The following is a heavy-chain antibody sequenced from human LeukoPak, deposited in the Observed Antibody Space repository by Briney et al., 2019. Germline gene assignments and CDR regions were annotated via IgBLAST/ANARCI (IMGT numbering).Heavy chain of an antibody. V-gene: IGHV4-61*01. J-gene: IGHJ4*02. CDR2: IYYSGST. D-gene: IGHD4-17*01. Sequence: PSETLSLTCTVSGGSVSSGSYYWSWIRQPPGKGLEWIGYIYYSGSTNYNPSLKSRVTISVDTSKNQFSLKLSSVTAADTVVYYCARDLGDYDNYFDYWGQGTLVTVPS. CDR3: ARDLGDYDNYFDY. CDR1: GGSVSSGSYY.